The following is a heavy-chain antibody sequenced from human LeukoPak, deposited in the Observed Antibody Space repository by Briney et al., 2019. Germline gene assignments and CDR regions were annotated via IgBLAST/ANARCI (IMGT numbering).Heavy chain of an antibody. J-gene: IGHJ4*02. V-gene: IGHV3-21*01. CDR3: ARDDIAVAAIDY. CDR1: GFTFSSYS. D-gene: IGHD6-19*01. Sequence: PGGSLRLSCAASGFTFSSYSMNWVRQAPGKGLGWVSSISSSSSYIYYADSVKGRFTISRDNAKNSLYLQMNSLRAEDTAVYYCARDDIAVAAIDYWGQGTLVTVSS. CDR2: ISSSSSYI.